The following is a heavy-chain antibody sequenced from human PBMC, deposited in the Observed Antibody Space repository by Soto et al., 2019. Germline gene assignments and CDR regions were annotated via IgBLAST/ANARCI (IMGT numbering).Heavy chain of an antibody. CDR1: GGNFSSYA. D-gene: IGHD6-6*01. V-gene: IGHV1-69*01. CDR2: IIPIFGTA. CDR3: ARGDSSSSGYYYGMDV. Sequence: QVQLVQSGAEVKKPGASVKVSCKASGGNFSSYAISWVRQAPGQGLEWMGGIIPIFGTANYAQKFQGRVTITADESTSTAYMELSSLRSEDTAVYYCARGDSSSSGYYYGMDVWGQGTTVTVSS. J-gene: IGHJ6*02.